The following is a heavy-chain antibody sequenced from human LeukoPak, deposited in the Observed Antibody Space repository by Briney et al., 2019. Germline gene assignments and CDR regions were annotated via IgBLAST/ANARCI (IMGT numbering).Heavy chain of an antibody. V-gene: IGHV4-59*01. CDR1: GDSISSYY. CDR3: ARGLKNTYYDFWSGYNLDY. Sequence: SETLSLTCTVSGDSISSYYWSWIRQPPGKGLEWIGYIYYSGSTNYNPSLKSRVTISVDTSKNQFSLKLSSVTAADTAVYYCARGLKNTYYDFWSGYNLDYWGQGTLVTVSS. CDR2: IYYSGST. J-gene: IGHJ4*02. D-gene: IGHD3-3*01.